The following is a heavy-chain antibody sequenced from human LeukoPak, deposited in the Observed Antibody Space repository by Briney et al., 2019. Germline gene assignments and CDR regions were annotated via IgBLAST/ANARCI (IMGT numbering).Heavy chain of an antibody. J-gene: IGHJ4*02. CDR1: GGTFSSYA. D-gene: IGHD4-17*01. CDR3: ARGDYGDYGTVY. CDR2: IIPIFGTS. Sequence: SVKVSCKASGGTFSSYAISWVRQAPGQGIEWMGGIIPIFGTSNYAQKFQGRVTITADESTSSAYMELSSLRSEDTAVYYCARGDYGDYGTVYWGQGTLVTVSS. V-gene: IGHV1-69*13.